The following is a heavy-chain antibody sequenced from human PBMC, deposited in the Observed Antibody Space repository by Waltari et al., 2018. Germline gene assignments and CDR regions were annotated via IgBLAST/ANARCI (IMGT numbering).Heavy chain of an antibody. D-gene: IGHD3-22*01. Sequence: QVQLVESGGGVVQPGGSLRLSCVASGFTFSRYGMHWVRQAPGKGLEWVTFIRNDGSNKFYPDSVKGRFTISRDNSKNTLFLQMNSLRDEDTAVYYCASQTYDSSGYSLDYWGQGTLVTVSS. CDR3: ASQTYDSSGYSLDY. CDR2: IRNDGSNK. J-gene: IGHJ4*02. V-gene: IGHV3-30*02. CDR1: GFTFSRYG.